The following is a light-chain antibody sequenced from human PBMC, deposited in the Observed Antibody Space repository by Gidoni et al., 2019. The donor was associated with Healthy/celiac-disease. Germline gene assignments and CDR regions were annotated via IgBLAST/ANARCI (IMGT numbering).Light chain of an antibody. CDR2: GAS. Sequence: EMVLTQSHGTLSLSPGARATLSCRASQRVSSSYLAWYQQEPGQAPRLLIYGASSRATGIPDRFSGSGSGTDFTLTISRLEPEDFAVYYCQQYGSSPWTFGQGTKVEIK. CDR3: QQYGSSPWT. CDR1: QRVSSSY. V-gene: IGKV3-20*01. J-gene: IGKJ1*01.